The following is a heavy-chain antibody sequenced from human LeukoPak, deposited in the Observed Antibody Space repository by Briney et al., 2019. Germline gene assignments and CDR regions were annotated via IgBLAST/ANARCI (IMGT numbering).Heavy chain of an antibody. CDR3: ARRAGGYSHPYDY. V-gene: IGHV3-21*04. Sequence: GGSLRLSCAASGFTFSRYSMNWVRQAPGKGLEWVSFISTSSSYIYYADSVKGRFTISRHNAKNSLYLEMNSLRAEDTAVYYCARRAGGYSHPYDYWGQGILVTVSS. J-gene: IGHJ4*02. CDR2: ISTSSSYI. CDR1: GFTFSRYS. D-gene: IGHD4-23*01.